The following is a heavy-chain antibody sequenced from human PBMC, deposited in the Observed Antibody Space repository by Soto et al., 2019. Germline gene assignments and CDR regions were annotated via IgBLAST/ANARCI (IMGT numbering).Heavy chain of an antibody. CDR3: ARDPYGDYDSDWFDP. CDR1: GGTFSSYA. Sequence: SVKVSCKASGGTFSSYAISWVRQAPGQGLEWTGGIIPIFGTANYAKKFQGRVTITADESTSTAYMELSSLRSEDTAVYYCARDPYGDYDSDWFDPWGQGTLVTVSS. D-gene: IGHD4-17*01. CDR2: IIPIFGTA. V-gene: IGHV1-69*13. J-gene: IGHJ5*02.